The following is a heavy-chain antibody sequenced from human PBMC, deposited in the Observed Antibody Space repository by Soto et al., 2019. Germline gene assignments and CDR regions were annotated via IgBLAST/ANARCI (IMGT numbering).Heavy chain of an antibody. Sequence: ASVKVSCKASGYTFTSYDINWVRQATGQGLEWMGWMNPNSGNTGYAQKFQGRVTMTRNTSISTAYMELSSLRSEDTAVYYCARGYCSSTSCYGDFDPWGQGTLVTVSS. J-gene: IGHJ5*02. D-gene: IGHD2-2*01. CDR2: MNPNSGNT. CDR3: ARGYCSSTSCYGDFDP. CDR1: GYTFTSYD. V-gene: IGHV1-8*01.